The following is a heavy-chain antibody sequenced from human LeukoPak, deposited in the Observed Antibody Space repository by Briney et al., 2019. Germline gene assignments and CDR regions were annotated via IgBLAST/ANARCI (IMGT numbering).Heavy chain of an antibody. V-gene: IGHV3-74*01. CDR3: ARDLRTTGAFDI. D-gene: IGHD4-17*01. CDR1: GFAFSTYW. J-gene: IGHJ3*02. CDR2: INSDGSST. Sequence: GGSLRLSCAASGFAFSTYWMHWVRQAPGKGLVWVSRINSDGSSTRYADSVKGRFTISRDNAKNTLYLQMNSLRAEDTAVYYCARDLRTTGAFDIWGQGTMVTVSS.